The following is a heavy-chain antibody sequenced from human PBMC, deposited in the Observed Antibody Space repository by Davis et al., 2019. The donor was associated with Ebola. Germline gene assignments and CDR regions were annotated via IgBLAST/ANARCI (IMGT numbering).Heavy chain of an antibody. V-gene: IGHV1-3*01. J-gene: IGHJ4*02. CDR3: ARGEAYCSGGSCPDY. CDR2: INAGNGNT. D-gene: IGHD2-15*01. CDR1: GYTFTSYA. Sequence: ASVKVSCKASGYTFTSYAMHWVRQAPGRRLEWMGWINAGNGNTKYSQKFQGRVTITRDTSASTAYMELSSLRSEDTAVYYCARGEAYCSGGSCPDYWGQGTLVTVSS.